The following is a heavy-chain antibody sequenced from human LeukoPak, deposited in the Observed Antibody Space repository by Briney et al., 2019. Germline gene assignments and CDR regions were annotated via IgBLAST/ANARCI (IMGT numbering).Heavy chain of an antibody. J-gene: IGHJ4*02. CDR2: IKQDGSEE. D-gene: IGHD5-24*01. Sequence: PGGSLRLSCAASGFTFSSYWMSWVRQAPGKGLEWVANIKQDGSEEYYVDSVKGRSTISRDNAKNSLYLQMNSLRAEDTAVYYCARERWLQKRSAFFDYWGQGTLVTVSS. V-gene: IGHV3-7*01. CDR3: ARERWLQKRSAFFDY. CDR1: GFTFSSYW.